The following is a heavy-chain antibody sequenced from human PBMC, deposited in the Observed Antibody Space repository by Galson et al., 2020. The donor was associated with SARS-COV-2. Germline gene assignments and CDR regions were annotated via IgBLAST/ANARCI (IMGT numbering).Heavy chain of an antibody. CDR1: GITFSNSA. J-gene: IGHJ6*02. Sequence: GGSLRLSCAASGITFSNSAMHWVRQVPGKGLEWVTAVSXDGXKXXYADSVKGRFTISRDNSKNTLYLQMNGLRAEDTAVYYCARGFYDSGGYMYYYYGMDVWGQGTTVTVSS. CDR3: ARGFYDSGGYMYYYYGMDV. V-gene: IGHV3-30*04. CDR2: VSXDGXKX. D-gene: IGHD3-22*01.